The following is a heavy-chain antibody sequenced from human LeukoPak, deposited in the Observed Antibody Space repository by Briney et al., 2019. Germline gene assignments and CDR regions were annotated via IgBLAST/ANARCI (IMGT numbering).Heavy chain of an antibody. V-gene: IGHV3-23*01. J-gene: IGHJ4*02. CDR1: GFTFSSYA. D-gene: IGHD2-2*01. CDR3: ARTPLVRYFDC. CDR2: VSGSGGIT. Sequence: GGSLRLSCAASGFTFSSYAMSRVRQAPGKGLEWVSGVSGSGGITYYADSVKGRFTISRDNSKNTLYLQMNSLRAEDTALYYCARTPLVRYFDCWGQGTLVTVSS.